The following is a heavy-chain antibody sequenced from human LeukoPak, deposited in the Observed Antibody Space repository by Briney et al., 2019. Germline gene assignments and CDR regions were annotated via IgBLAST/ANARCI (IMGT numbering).Heavy chain of an antibody. V-gene: IGHV4-34*01. J-gene: IGHJ3*02. CDR1: GGSFIGYY. D-gene: IGHD3-22*01. Sequence: PSETLSLTCAVYGGSFIGYYWSWIRQPPGKGLEWIGEINHSGSTNYNPSLKSRVTISVDTSKNQFSLKLSSVTAADTAVYYCARHLRYDSRGYDASDIWGQGTMVTVSS. CDR2: INHSGST. CDR3: ARHLRYDSRGYDASDI.